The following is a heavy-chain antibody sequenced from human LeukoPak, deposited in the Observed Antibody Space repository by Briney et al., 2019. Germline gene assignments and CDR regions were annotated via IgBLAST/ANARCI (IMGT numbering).Heavy chain of an antibody. V-gene: IGHV1-2*02. CDR2: INPNSGGT. CDR3: ARGTGAAAGPDRGIH. D-gene: IGHD6-13*01. CDR1: GYTFTGYY. J-gene: IGHJ4*02. Sequence: ASVKVSCKASGYTFTGYYMHWVRQAPGQGLEWMGWINPNSGGTNYAQKFQGRVTMTRDTSISTAYMELSRLRSDDTAVYYCARGTGAAAGPDRGIHWGQGTLVTVSS.